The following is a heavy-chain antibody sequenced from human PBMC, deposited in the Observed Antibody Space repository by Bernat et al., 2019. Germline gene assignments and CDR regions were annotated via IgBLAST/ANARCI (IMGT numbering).Heavy chain of an antibody. J-gene: IGHJ4*02. V-gene: IGHV3-73*01. CDR1: GLTFSDST. D-gene: IGHD3-10*01. Sequence: VQLVESGGGLVQPGGSLKLSCAASGLTFSDSTMQWVRQASGKGLEWVGRVRTKANGFATSYAASVKGRFTISRDDSKNTAYLQMNSLKIEDTAVYYCTRSGALAEQTFDYWGQGTLVTVSS. CDR2: VRTKANGFAT. CDR3: TRSGALAEQTFDY.